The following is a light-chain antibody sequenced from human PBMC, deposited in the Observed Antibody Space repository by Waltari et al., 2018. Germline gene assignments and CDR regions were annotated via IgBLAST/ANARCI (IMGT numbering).Light chain of an antibody. CDR1: SGLLPTPSY. V-gene: IGLV8-61*01. CDR2: KAN. Sequence: QTVVPQALSFTVSPGGIVTHACSLMSGLLPTPSYSPWYQQTPGQAPRTLVYKANARSSGVPDRFYVSIRGNTAALTITGAQADDESDYYCALFMGSGIWVFGGVTRLTVL. J-gene: IGLJ3*02. CDR3: ALFMGSGIWV.